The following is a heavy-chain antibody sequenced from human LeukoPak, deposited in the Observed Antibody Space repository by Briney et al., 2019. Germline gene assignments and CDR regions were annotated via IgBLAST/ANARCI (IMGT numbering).Heavy chain of an antibody. Sequence: PSETLSLTCTVSGGYISSYYWSWIRQPAGKGLEWIGRIYTSGSTNYNPSLKSRVTISVGTSKNQFSLKLSSVTAADTAVYYCARHYGSGSYYTLNWFDPWGQGTLVTVSS. J-gene: IGHJ5*02. CDR3: ARHYGSGSYYTLNWFDP. CDR2: IYTSGST. D-gene: IGHD3-10*01. V-gene: IGHV4-4*07. CDR1: GGYISSYY.